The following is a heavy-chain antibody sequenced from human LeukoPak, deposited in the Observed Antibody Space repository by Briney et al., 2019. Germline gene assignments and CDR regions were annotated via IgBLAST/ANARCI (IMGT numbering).Heavy chain of an antibody. Sequence: SETLSLTCTVSGGSISSGGYYWSWIRQHPGKGLEWIGYIYYSGSTYYNPSLKSRVTMSVDTSKNQFSLRLSSVTAADTAVYYCASESTYRYNFWGQGTLVTVSS. CDR1: GGSISSGGYY. V-gene: IGHV4-31*03. CDR3: ASESTYRYNF. CDR2: IYYSGST. J-gene: IGHJ4*02. D-gene: IGHD5-18*01.